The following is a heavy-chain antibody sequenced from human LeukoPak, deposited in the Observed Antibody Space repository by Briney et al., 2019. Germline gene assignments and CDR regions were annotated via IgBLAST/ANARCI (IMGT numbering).Heavy chain of an antibody. Sequence: GGSLRLSCAASGFTFSSYWMSWVRQAPGKGLEWVANMNRDGSEKNYVDSIKGRFTISRDNAANSLYLQMNSLRVEDTAVYYCARPLGYGWFDPWGQGTLVTVSS. CDR1: GFTFSSYW. D-gene: IGHD2-15*01. CDR3: ARPLGYGWFDP. V-gene: IGHV3-7*01. J-gene: IGHJ5*02. CDR2: MNRDGSEK.